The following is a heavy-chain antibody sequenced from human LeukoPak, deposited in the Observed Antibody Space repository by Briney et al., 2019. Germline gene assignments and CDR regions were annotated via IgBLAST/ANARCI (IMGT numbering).Heavy chain of an antibody. D-gene: IGHD2-8*01. V-gene: IGHV4-34*01. CDR3: ARVYANWFDP. J-gene: IGHJ5*02. CDR1: GGSFSGYY. Sequence: SETLSLTCAVYGGSFSGYYWSWIRQPPGKGLEWIGEINHSGSTNYNPSLKSRVTISVDTSKNQFSLKLSSVTAADTAVYYCARVYANWFDPWGQGTLVTVSS. CDR2: INHSGST.